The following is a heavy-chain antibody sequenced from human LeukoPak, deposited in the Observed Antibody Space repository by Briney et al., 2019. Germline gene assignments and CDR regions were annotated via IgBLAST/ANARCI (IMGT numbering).Heavy chain of an antibody. J-gene: IGHJ4*02. CDR1: GFTFRSYA. Sequence: GGSLRLSCAASGFTFRSYAMSWVRQAPGKGLEWVSAISGSGGSTYYADSVKGRFTISRDNSKDTLYLQMNSLRAEDTAVYYCAKDRIVVVPAAIPFDYWGQGTLVTVSS. CDR3: AKDRIVVVPAAIPFDY. V-gene: IGHV3-23*01. D-gene: IGHD2-2*02. CDR2: ISGSGGST.